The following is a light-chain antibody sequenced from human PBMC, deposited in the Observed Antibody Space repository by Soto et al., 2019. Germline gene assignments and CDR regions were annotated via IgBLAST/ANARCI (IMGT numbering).Light chain of an antibody. Sequence: DIQMTQSPSSLSASVGDRVTITCRASQSISSFLNWYQQKPGKAPKLLIYAASSLQGGVPSRFSGSGSGTDFTLTISSLQPEDFTTYYCHQSCGTPPTFGQGTKVEVK. J-gene: IGKJ1*01. CDR3: HQSCGTPPT. V-gene: IGKV1-39*01. CDR2: AAS. CDR1: QSISSF.